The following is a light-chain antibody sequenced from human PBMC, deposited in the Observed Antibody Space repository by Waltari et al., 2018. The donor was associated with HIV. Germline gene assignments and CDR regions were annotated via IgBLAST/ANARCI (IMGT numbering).Light chain of an antibody. CDR2: VGPSGMVG. CDR1: SRHRNYS. CDR3: GADHGTGSNFVYV. J-gene: IGLJ1*01. Sequence: QPVLTQPPSASASLRASVPLTCTLTSRHRNYSVDGYQQTPGKGPRFVMLVGPSGMVGSKGDGIPDRFSALGSGLNRYLTIKNSQEEDESDYHCGADHGTGSNFVYVFGPGTKVTVL. V-gene: IGLV9-49*02.